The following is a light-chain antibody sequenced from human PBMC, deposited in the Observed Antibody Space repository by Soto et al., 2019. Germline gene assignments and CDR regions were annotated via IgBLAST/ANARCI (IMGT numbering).Light chain of an antibody. CDR3: QHVNNWPRS. Sequence: EIAMTQSPATLSVSPGERATLSCRASQSVSSKLAWYQQKPGQAPRLLIDDPSTRATGIPARFSGSGSWTEFTLTISSLLSEDFAVYYCQHVNNWPRSFGQGTKVEIK. J-gene: IGKJ1*01. V-gene: IGKV3-15*01. CDR1: QSVSSK. CDR2: DPS.